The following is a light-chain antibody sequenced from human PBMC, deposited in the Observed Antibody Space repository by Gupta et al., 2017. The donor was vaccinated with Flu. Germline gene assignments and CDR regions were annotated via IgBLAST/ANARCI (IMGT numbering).Light chain of an antibody. CDR1: QSVSSN. Sequence: PATLSGSPGERATLSCRASQSVSSNLDWYQQKPGQAPRLLIYGASTRSTDIPASFTGSGSGTEFTLTISSLQSEDFAVYYCQQYNTWPLTFGGGTKVEIK. V-gene: IGKV3-15*01. CDR2: GAS. J-gene: IGKJ4*01. CDR3: QQYNTWPLT.